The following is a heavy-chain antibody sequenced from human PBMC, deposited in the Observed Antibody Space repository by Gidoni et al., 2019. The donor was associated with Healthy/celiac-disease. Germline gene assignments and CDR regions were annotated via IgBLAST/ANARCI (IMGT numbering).Heavy chain of an antibody. CDR2: IYWDDDK. J-gene: IGHJ4*02. Sequence: QITLKESGPTRVKPTQTLPLTCTFSGFSLSTSGVGVGWIRQPPGKALEWLALIYWDDDKRYSPSLKSRLTITKDTSKNQVVLTMTNMDPVDTATYYCVVYYDFWSGYHFDYWGQGTLVTVSS. D-gene: IGHD3-3*01. CDR1: GFSLSTSGVG. CDR3: VVYYDFWSGYHFDY. V-gene: IGHV2-5*02.